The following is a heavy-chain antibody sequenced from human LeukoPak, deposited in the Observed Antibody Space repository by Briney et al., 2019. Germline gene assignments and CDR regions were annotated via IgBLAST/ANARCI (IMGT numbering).Heavy chain of an antibody. Sequence: ASVKVFCKASGYTFTSYDINWVRQATGQGLEWMGWMNPNSGNTGYAQKFQGRVTMTRNTSISTAYMELSSLRAEDTAVYYCARGSTQYYDFWSGYYLTGGYGPYYYYYYGMDVWGQGTTVTVPS. J-gene: IGHJ6*02. V-gene: IGHV1-8*01. CDR2: MNPNSGNT. D-gene: IGHD3-3*01. CDR1: GYTFTSYD. CDR3: ARGSTQYYDFWSGYYLTGGYGPYYYYYYGMDV.